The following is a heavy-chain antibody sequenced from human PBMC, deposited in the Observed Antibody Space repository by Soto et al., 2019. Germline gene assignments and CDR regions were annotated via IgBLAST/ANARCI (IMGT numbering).Heavy chain of an antibody. J-gene: IGHJ5*02. CDR2: ISAYNGNT. Sequence: ASVKVSCKASGYTFTSYGISWVRQAPGQGLEWMGWISAYNGNTNYAQKLQGRVTMTTDTSTSTAYMELRSLRSDDTAVYYCARNCISTSCYAGLNWFDPWGQGTLVTVSS. D-gene: IGHD2-2*01. V-gene: IGHV1-18*01. CDR1: GYTFTSYG. CDR3: ARNCISTSCYAGLNWFDP.